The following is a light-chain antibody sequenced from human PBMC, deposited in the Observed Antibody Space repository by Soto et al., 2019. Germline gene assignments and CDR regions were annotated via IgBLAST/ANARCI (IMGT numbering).Light chain of an antibody. Sequence: QSVLTQPPSASGSPGQSVTISCIGTASDIGRYNYVSWYQQHPGKAPKLILYEVSERPSGVPDRFSGSKSGNTASLTVSGLQAEDEALYYCSSYAGSNNFVFGTGTKVTVL. CDR3: SSYAGSNNFV. CDR2: EVS. CDR1: ASDIGRYNY. J-gene: IGLJ1*01. V-gene: IGLV2-8*01.